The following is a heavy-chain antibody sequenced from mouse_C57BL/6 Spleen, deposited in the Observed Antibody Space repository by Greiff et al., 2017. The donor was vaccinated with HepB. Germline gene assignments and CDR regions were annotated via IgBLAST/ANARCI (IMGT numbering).Heavy chain of an antibody. D-gene: IGHD1-1*01. CDR1: GFNIKNSY. Sequence: VQLQQSVAELVRPGASVKLSCTASGFNIKNSYMHWVKQRPEQGLEWIGRIDPANGNTKYAPKFQGKATITADTSSNTAYLQLSSLTSEDTAIYYCADDYGSSYRNYIDYWGQGTTLTVSS. CDR2: IDPANGNT. CDR3: ADDYGSSYRNYIDY. J-gene: IGHJ2*01. V-gene: IGHV14-3*01.